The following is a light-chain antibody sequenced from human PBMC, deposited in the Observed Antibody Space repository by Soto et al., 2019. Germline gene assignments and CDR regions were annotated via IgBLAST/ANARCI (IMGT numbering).Light chain of an antibody. Sequence: EIVLTQSPGTLSLSPGERATLSCRATQSVSSSYLAWYHQKPGQAPRLLIYGASSRATGIPDRFSGSGSGTDFTLTISRLEPEDFAVYYCQQYGSSPLFTFGPGTKVEIK. J-gene: IGKJ3*01. CDR1: QSVSSSY. V-gene: IGKV3-20*01. CDR3: QQYGSSPLFT. CDR2: GAS.